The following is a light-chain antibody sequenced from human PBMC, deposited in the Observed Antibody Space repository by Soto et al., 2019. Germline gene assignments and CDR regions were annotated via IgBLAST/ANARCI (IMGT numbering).Light chain of an antibody. CDR1: QSLSTRY. Sequence: EIVLTQSPGTLSLFQGERATLSCRPSQSLSTRYLAWYQQKPGQAPRLLIYGASSMATGIPDRFSGSGSGTDFTVTSRRMDDEDSAEYYCRQYGTSPTFGQGTRLEIK. CDR2: GAS. V-gene: IGKV3-20*01. J-gene: IGKJ5*01. CDR3: RQYGTSPT.